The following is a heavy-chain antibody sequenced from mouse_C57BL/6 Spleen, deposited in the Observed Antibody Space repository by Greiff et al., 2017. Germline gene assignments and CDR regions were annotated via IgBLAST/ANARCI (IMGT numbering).Heavy chain of an antibody. CDR3: ARSNSKGYYAMDY. Sequence: VQLQQSGAELVRPGASVKLSCKASGYTFTDYYINWVKQRPGQGLEWIARIYPGSGNTYYNEKFKGKATLTAEKSSSTAYMQLSSLTSEDSSVYFCARSNSKGYYAMDYWGQGTSVTVSS. CDR1: GYTFTDYY. CDR2: IYPGSGNT. J-gene: IGHJ4*01. V-gene: IGHV1-76*01. D-gene: IGHD2-5*01.